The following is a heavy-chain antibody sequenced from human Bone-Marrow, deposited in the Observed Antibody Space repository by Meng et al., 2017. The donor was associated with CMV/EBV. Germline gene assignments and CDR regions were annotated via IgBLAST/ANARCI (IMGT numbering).Heavy chain of an antibody. Sequence: ASVKVSCKASGYTFTSYYMHWVRQAPGQGLEWMGIINPSGGSTSYAQKFQGRVTMTRDTSTSTVYMELSSLRSEDTAVYYCARDTGYSSGWDTPSFGGWFDPWGQGTLVTVSS. CDR3: ARDTGYSSGWDTPSFGGWFDP. CDR1: GYTFTSYY. V-gene: IGHV1-46*01. CDR2: INPSGGST. J-gene: IGHJ5*02. D-gene: IGHD6-19*01.